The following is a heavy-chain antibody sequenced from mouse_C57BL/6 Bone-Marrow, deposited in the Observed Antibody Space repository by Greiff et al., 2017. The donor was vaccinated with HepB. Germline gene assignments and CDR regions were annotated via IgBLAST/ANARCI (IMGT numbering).Heavy chain of an antibody. CDR2: INPNNGGT. CDR3: ASLLTVDY. V-gene: IGHV1-26*01. D-gene: IGHD2-1*01. Sequence: VQLQQSGPELVKPGASVKISCKASGYTFTDYYMNWVKQSHGKSLEWIGDINPNNGGTSYNQKFKGKATLTVDKSSSTAYMELRSLTSEDSAVYYCASLLTVDYWGQGTSVTVSS. CDR1: GYTFTDYY. J-gene: IGHJ4*01.